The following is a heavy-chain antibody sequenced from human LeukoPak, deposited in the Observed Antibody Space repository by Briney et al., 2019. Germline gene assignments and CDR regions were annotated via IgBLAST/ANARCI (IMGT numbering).Heavy chain of an antibody. D-gene: IGHD1-1*01. Sequence: SETLSLTCAVYGGSFSGYYWSWIRQPPGKGLEWIGEINHSGSTNYNPSLKSRVTISVDTSKNQFSLKLSSVTAADTAVYYCARDDYSWDQGTLVTVSS. J-gene: IGHJ4*02. CDR1: GGSFSGYY. CDR2: INHSGST. CDR3: ARDDYS. V-gene: IGHV4-34*01.